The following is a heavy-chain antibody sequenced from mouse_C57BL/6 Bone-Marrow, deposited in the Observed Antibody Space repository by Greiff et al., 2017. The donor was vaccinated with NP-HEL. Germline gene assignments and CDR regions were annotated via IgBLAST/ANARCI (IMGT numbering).Heavy chain of an antibody. J-gene: IGHJ3*01. V-gene: IGHV1-80*01. CDR3: ARNDGIRFAY. CDR2: IYPGDGDT. CDR1: GYAFSSYW. D-gene: IGHD2-3*01. Sequence: QVHVKQSGAELVKPGASVKISCKASGYAFSSYWMNWVKQRPGKGLEWIGQIYPGDGDTNYNGKFKGKATLTADKSSSTAYMQLSSLTSEDSAVYFCARNDGIRFAYWGQGTLVTVSA.